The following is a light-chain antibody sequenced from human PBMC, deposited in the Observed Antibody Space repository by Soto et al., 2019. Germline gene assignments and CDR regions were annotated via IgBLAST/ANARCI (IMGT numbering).Light chain of an antibody. J-gene: IGLJ3*02. CDR1: SSDGYNR. CDR2: EVS. CDR3: SLYTSSSTPGV. V-gene: IGLV2-18*01. Sequence: QSALTQPPSVSGSPGQSVTISCTGTSSDGYNRVSWYQQPPGTAPKLMIYEVSNRPSGVPDRFSGSKSGNTASLTISGLQAEDEADYYCSLYTSSSTPGVFGGGTKLTVL.